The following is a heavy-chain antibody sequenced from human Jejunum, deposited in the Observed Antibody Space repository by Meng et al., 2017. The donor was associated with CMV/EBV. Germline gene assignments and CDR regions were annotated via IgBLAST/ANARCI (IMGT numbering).Heavy chain of an antibody. Sequence: CAVSGFTYGNFWMSWVRQSPGMGLEWVANIKQDGSATYYADSVKGRFTISRDNAKNSLYLQMDNLRADDTAVYYCVREDIVVFDYWGQGTLVTVSS. V-gene: IGHV3-7*01. CDR3: VREDIVVFDY. CDR1: GFTYGNFW. CDR2: IKQDGSAT. D-gene: IGHD2-15*01. J-gene: IGHJ4*02.